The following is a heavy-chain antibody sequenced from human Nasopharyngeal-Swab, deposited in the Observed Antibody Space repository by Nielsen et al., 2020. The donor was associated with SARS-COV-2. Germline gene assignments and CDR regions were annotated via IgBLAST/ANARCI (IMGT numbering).Heavy chain of an antibody. D-gene: IGHD3-10*01. CDR1: GLPVSSNY. Sequence: GESLKISCAASGLPVSSNYMSWVRQAPGKGLEWVSVIHAGGNTYYADSVKGRFTISRDISKNTVYLQMNSLRVEDTAVYHCTKDPGHGLGVSVEDYWGQGTLVSVSS. CDR2: IHAGGNT. V-gene: IGHV3-66*01. CDR3: TKDPGHGLGVSVEDY. J-gene: IGHJ4*02.